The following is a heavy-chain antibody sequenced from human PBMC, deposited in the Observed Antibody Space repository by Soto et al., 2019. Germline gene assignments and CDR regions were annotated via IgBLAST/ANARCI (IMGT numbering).Heavy chain of an antibody. D-gene: IGHD5-18*01. CDR2: IYPCDSDT. J-gene: IGHJ4*02. CDR3: ARQGASYDYDY. Sequence: GESLKISCNGSGYSFTIYCIGWVLQMPGKGLEWMGIIYPCDSDTRYSPSFQGQVTISADKSISTAYLQWSSLKASDTAMYYCARQGASYDYDYWGQGTLVTVSS. V-gene: IGHV5-51*01. CDR1: GYSFTIYC.